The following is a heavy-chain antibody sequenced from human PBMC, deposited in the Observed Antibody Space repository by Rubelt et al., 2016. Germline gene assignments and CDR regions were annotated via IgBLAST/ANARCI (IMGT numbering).Heavy chain of an antibody. Sequence: QVQLQQWGAGVLKPSETLSLTCSVNARSFSGYYWTWIRQPPGKGLEWIGEINHSGNTNYNPSLKNRVTMSVDTSKSQFSLRLTSGTAADTAVYYCARVPTTVTTYEPHDYWGRGTLVTVSS. CDR2: INHSGNT. V-gene: IGHV4-34*01. CDR1: ARSFSGYY. CDR3: ARVPTTVTTYEPHDY. D-gene: IGHD4-11*01. J-gene: IGHJ4*02.